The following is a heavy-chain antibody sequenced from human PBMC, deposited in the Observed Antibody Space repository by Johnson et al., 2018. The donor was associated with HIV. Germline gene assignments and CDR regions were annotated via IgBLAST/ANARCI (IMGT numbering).Heavy chain of an antibody. CDR2: INWNGGST. D-gene: IGHD6-13*01. Sequence: VQLVESGGGVVQPGRSLRLSCAASGFTFDDYAMHWVRQAPGKGLEWVSGINWNGGSTGYADSVKGRFTISRDNAKNSLYLQMNSLSAEDTALYYCAKDKAAGAGAFDIWGQGTMVTVSS. J-gene: IGHJ3*02. CDR1: GFTFDDYA. V-gene: IGHV3-9*01. CDR3: AKDKAAGAGAFDI.